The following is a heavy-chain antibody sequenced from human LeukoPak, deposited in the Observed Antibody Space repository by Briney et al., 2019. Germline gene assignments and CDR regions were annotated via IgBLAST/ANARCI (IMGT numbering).Heavy chain of an antibody. J-gene: IGHJ4*02. Sequence: SEALSLTCTVSGGSISSGSYYWSWIRQPAGKGLEWIGRIYTSGSTNYNPSLKSRVTISVDTSKNQFSLKLSSVTAADTAVYYCARESVYGDYGPFWGQGTLVTVSS. CDR3: ARESVYGDYGPF. CDR2: IYTSGST. V-gene: IGHV4-61*02. D-gene: IGHD4-17*01. CDR1: GGSISSGSYY.